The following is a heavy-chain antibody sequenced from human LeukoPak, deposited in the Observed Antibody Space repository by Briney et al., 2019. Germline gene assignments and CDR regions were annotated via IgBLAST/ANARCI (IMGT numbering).Heavy chain of an antibody. CDR3: TTCGARWEGDLFDP. CDR1: GFTFSNAW. Sequence: GGSLRLSCAASGFTFSNAWMSWVRQAPGKGLEWVGRIKSKTDGGTTAYAAPGKGRFTISRDDSKNTLYLQMNSLKTEDRAVYYCTTCGARWEGDLFDPWGQGTLVTVSS. V-gene: IGHV3-15*01. D-gene: IGHD1-26*01. J-gene: IGHJ5*02. CDR2: IKSKTDGGTT.